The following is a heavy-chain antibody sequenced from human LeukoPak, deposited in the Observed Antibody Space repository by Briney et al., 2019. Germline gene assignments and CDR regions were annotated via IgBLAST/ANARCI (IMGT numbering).Heavy chain of an antibody. Sequence: KSSETLSLTCTVSGGSISSYYWSWIRQPPGKGLEWIGYIYYSGSTNYNPSLKSRVTISVDTSKNQFSLKLSSVTAADTAVYYCAREGSGYYPLYYFDYWGQGTLVTVSS. CDR1: GGSISSYY. J-gene: IGHJ4*02. CDR2: IYYSGST. D-gene: IGHD3-22*01. CDR3: AREGSGYYPLYYFDY. V-gene: IGHV4-59*01.